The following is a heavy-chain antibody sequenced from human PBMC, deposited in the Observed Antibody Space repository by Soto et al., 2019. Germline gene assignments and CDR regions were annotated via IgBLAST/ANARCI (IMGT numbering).Heavy chain of an antibody. CDR2: ISAYSGDT. CDR1: GYAFTHYG. V-gene: IGHV1-18*01. J-gene: IGHJ4*02. D-gene: IGHD2-15*01. Sequence: ASVKVSCKSSGYAFTHYGITWVRQAPGQRLELMGWISAYSGDTNFAQKFRDRVTLTTDTSTSTAYMELRSLRSDDTAVYYCARSDRAYAGSAAYWGQGTLVTVSS. CDR3: ARSDRAYAGSAAY.